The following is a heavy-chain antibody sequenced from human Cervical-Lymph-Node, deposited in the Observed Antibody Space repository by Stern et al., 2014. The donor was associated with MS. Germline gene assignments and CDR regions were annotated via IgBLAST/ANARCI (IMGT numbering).Heavy chain of an antibody. V-gene: IGHV2-5*02. CDR1: GFSLSTSGVG. CDR3: AHSFGLTPKFDY. D-gene: IGHD3-10*01. J-gene: IGHJ4*02. Sequence: QVTLKESGPTLVKPTQPLTLTCTFSGFSLSTSGVGVGWIRQPPGKALEWLSLIYWDDDKRYSPSLKSRLTITKDTSKNQVVLTMTNMDPVDTATYYCAHSFGLTPKFDYWGQGTLVTVSS. CDR2: IYWDDDK.